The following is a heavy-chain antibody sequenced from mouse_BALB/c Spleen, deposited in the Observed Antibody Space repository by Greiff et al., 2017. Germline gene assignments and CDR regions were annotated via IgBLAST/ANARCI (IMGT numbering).Heavy chain of an antibody. J-gene: IGHJ4*01. CDR2: ISTYYGNT. CDR1: GYTFTDYA. Sequence: VQVVESGPELVRPGVSVKISCKGSGYTFTDYAMHWVKQSHAKSLEWIGVISTYYGNTNYNQKFKGKATMTVDKSSSTAYMELARLTSEDSAIYYCARGATAYYAMDYWGQGTSVTVSS. CDR3: ARGATAYYAMDY. V-gene: IGHV1-67*01. D-gene: IGHD1-2*01.